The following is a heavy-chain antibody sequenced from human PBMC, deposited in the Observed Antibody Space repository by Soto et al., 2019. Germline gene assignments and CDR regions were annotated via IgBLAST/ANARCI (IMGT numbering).Heavy chain of an antibody. CDR2: IIPILGIA. CDR3: ARDPLYPSTFDP. V-gene: IGHV1-69*04. Sequence: GASVKVCCKASGGTFSSYTISWVRQAPGQGLEWMGRIIPILGIANYAQKFQGRVTITADKSTSTAYMELSSLRSEDTAVYYCARDPLYPSTFDPWGQGTLVTVSS. J-gene: IGHJ5*02. CDR1: GGTFSSYT. D-gene: IGHD3-16*01.